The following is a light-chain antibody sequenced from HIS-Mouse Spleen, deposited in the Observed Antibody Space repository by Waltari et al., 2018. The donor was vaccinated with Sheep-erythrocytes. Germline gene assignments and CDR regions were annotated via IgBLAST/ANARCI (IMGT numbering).Light chain of an antibody. J-gene: IGLJ3*02. CDR3: SSYTSSSTWV. Sequence: QSALTQPASVSGSPGQSITISCTGTSSDVGGYNYVSWYQQHPGKAPKLMIYEVSNRPSGVCNRFSGSKSGNTASLTISGLQAEDEADYYCSSYTSSSTWVFGGWTKLTVL. CDR2: EVS. V-gene: IGLV2-14*01. CDR1: SSDVGGYNY.